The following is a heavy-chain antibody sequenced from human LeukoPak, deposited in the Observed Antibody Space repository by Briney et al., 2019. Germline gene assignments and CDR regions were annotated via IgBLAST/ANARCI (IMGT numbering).Heavy chain of an antibody. V-gene: IGHV7-4-1*02. D-gene: IGHD3-9*01. CDR3: AVPPFYDILTGYYGMDV. CDR1: GYTFTSYA. J-gene: IGHJ6*02. CDR2: INTNTGNP. Sequence: ASVKVSCKASGYTFTSYAMNWVRQAPGQGLEWMGWINTNTGNPTYAQGFTGRFVFSLDTSVSTAYLQISSLKAEDTAVYYCAVPPFYDILTGYYGMDVWGQGTTVTVSS.